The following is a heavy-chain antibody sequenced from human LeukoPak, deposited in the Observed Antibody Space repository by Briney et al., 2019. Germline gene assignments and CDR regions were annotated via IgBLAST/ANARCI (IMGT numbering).Heavy chain of an antibody. CDR2: IYTSGST. J-gene: IGHJ5*02. D-gene: IGHD3-10*01. V-gene: IGHV4-4*07. CDR3: ARNYDSGRGEWFDP. Sequence: PSETLSLTCTVSGGSISSYYWSWIRQPAGKGLEWIGRIYTSGSTNYNPSLKSRVTISVDTSKNQFSLKLSSVTAADTAVYYCARNYDSGRGEWFDPWGQGTLVTVSS. CDR1: GGSISSYY.